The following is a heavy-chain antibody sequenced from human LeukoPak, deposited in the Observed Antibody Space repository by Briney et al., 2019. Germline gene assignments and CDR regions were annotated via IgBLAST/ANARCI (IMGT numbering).Heavy chain of an antibody. Sequence: GGSLRLSCAASGFTFSSYGMHWVRQAPGKGLEWVAVISYDGSNKYYADSVKGRFTISRDNSKNTLYLQMNSLRAEDTAVYYCARDVEGDYALTAQFDYWGQGTVVTVSS. CDR1: GFTFSSYG. CDR3: ARDVEGDYALTAQFDY. CDR2: ISYDGSNK. J-gene: IGHJ4*02. V-gene: IGHV3-30*03. D-gene: IGHD4-17*01.